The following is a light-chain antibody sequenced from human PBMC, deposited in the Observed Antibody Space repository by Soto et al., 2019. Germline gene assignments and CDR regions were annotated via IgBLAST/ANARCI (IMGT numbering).Light chain of an antibody. CDR2: AAS. CDR1: QGTRND. J-gene: IGKJ1*01. CDR3: LHHNSYPRT. V-gene: IGKV1-17*01. Sequence: DIQMTQSPSSLSASVGDRVTITCRASQGTRNDLGCYQPKPGKAPKRLIYAASTLQTGVPSRFSGSGSGPDFSLTYCSRPPEDLATYYCLHHNSYPRTFCQGSKAAIK.